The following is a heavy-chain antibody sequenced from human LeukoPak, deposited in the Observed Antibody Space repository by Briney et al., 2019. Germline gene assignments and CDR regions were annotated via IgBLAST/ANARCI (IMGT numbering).Heavy chain of an antibody. CDR1: GFTFSGYT. CDR3: ARPIYGSADYNGMDV. CDR2: ISNNGGST. D-gene: IGHD3-10*01. J-gene: IGHJ6*02. Sequence: GGSLRLSCAASGFTFSGYTMHWVRQAPGKGLEYVSGISNNGGSTFYANSVKGRFTISRDNSKNTLYLQMGSLRADDMAVYYCARPIYGSADYNGMDVWGQGTTVTVSS. V-gene: IGHV3-64*01.